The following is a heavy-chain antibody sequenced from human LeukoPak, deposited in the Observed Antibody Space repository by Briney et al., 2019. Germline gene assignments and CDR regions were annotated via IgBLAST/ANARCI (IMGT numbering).Heavy chain of an antibody. D-gene: IGHD2-2*01. J-gene: IGHJ6*02. V-gene: IGHV4-4*07. CDR3: ARDLTVVVPAAHYYYGMDV. CDR2: IYTSGST. CDR1: GGSISSYY. Sequence: SETLSLTCTVSGGSISSYYWSWIRQPAGKGLEWIGRIYTSGSTNYNPSLKSRVTMSVDTSKSQFSLKLSSVTAADAAVYYCARDLTVVVPAAHYYYGMDVWGQGTTVTVSS.